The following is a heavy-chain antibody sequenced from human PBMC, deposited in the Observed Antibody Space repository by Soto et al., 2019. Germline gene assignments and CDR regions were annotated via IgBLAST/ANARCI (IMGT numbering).Heavy chain of an antibody. V-gene: IGHV3-23*01. CDR3: VKDQGRRWYDLDD. CDR1: GFTFSSYA. CDR2: ISGSGGST. Sequence: GGSLRLSCAASGFTFSSYAVTWVCQAPGKGLEWVSTISGSGGSTYYADSVKGRFTISRDNSKNTLYLQMNSLRAEDTAVYYRVKDQGRRWYDLDDWGQGTLVTVYS. J-gene: IGHJ4*02. D-gene: IGHD1-1*01.